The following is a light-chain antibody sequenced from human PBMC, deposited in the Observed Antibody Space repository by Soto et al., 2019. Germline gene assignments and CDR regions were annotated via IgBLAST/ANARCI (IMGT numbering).Light chain of an antibody. CDR2: GAS. J-gene: IGKJ1*01. Sequence: EIVMTKSPATMSVSPGEGATLSCRASQSVSNNLAWYQQKPGQAPRLLIHGASTRATGIPARFSGSGSGTEFTLSISSLQSEDFAVYYCQQHDNWPRTFGQGTKVDIK. CDR3: QQHDNWPRT. V-gene: IGKV3-15*01. CDR1: QSVSNN.